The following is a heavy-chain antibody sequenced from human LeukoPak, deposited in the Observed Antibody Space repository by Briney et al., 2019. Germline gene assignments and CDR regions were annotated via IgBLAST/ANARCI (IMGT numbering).Heavy chain of an antibody. V-gene: IGHV3-74*01. CDR2: INSDGSST. J-gene: IGHJ6*03. Sequence: GGSLRLSCAASGFTFSSYWMHWVRQAPGKGLVWVSRINSDGSSTSYADSVKGRFTISRDNAKNTLYLQMNSLRAEDTAVYYCAKDSSSWYLGHYYYYMDVWGKGTTVTISS. D-gene: IGHD6-13*01. CDR3: AKDSSSWYLGHYYYYMDV. CDR1: GFTFSSYW.